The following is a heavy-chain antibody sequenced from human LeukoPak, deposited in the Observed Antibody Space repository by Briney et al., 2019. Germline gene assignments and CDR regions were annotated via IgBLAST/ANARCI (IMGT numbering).Heavy chain of an antibody. CDR1: GFTFSCYA. Sequence: GGSLRLSCAASGFTFSCYAMHWVRQAPGKGLEWVAVISYDGSNKYYADSVKGRFTISRDNSKNTLYLQMNSLRAEDTAVYYCATDIVVVVAATPHTVTRVNDYWGQGTLVTVSS. V-gene: IGHV3-30*04. CDR3: ATDIVVVVAATPHTVTRVNDY. J-gene: IGHJ4*02. D-gene: IGHD2-15*01. CDR2: ISYDGSNK.